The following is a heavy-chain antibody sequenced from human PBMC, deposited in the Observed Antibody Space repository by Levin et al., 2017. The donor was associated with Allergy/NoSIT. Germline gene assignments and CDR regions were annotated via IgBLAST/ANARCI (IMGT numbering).Heavy chain of an antibody. CDR1: GFTFSNAW. D-gene: IGHD2-15*01. CDR2: IKSKTDGGTT. J-gene: IGHJ3*02. CDR3: TTPHNNFAYCSGGSCYPFDIRDAFDI. V-gene: IGHV3-15*01. Sequence: SCAASGFTFSNAWMSWVRQAPGKGLEWVGRIKSKTDGGTTDYAAPVKGRFTISRDDSKNTLYLQMNSLKTEDTAVYYCTTPHNNFAYCSGGSCYPFDIRDAFDIWGQGTMVTVSS.